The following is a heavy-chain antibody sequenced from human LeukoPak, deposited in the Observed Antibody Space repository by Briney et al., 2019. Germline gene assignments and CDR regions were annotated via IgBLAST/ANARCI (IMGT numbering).Heavy chain of an antibody. D-gene: IGHD3-10*01. CDR1: GFSLSTSGVG. Sequence: SGPTLVKPTQTLTLTCTFSGFSLSTSGVGVGWIRQPPGKALEWLALIYWDDDKRYSPSLKSRLTITKDTSKNQVVLTMTNMDPVDTATYYCAQSSLLWSDGWFDPWGQGTLVTVSS. CDR2: IYWDDDK. V-gene: IGHV2-5*02. CDR3: AQSSLLWSDGWFDP. J-gene: IGHJ5*02.